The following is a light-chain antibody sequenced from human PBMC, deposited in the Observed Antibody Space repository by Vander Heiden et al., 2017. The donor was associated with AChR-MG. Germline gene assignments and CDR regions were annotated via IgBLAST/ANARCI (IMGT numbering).Light chain of an antibody. Sequence: DSQLTQPPSSLSASVGDRVTITCRTSQAISKYLNWYQQKPGKAPKLLIYAASSLQSGVPSSCSGSGSGTDFTLTISRLQPEDFATYYCQQSYDTPRTFGQGTKVDIK. V-gene: IGKV1-39*01. CDR3: QQSYDTPRT. J-gene: IGKJ1*01. CDR2: AAS. CDR1: QAISKY.